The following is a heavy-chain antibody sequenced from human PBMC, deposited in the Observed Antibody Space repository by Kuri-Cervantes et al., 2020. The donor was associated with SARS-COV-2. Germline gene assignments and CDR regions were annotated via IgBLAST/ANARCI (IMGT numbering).Heavy chain of an antibody. CDR1: GFTFSSYA. D-gene: IGHD2-2*01. Sequence: GESLKISCAASGFTFSSYAMHWVRQAPGKGLEWVAVISYDGSNKYYADSVKGRFTISRDNSKNTLYLQMNSLRAEDTAVYYCVRDRGIVVVPAEGYFDYWGQGTLVTVSS. CDR3: VRDRGIVVVPAEGYFDY. J-gene: IGHJ4*02. CDR2: ISYDGSNK. V-gene: IGHV3-30-3*01.